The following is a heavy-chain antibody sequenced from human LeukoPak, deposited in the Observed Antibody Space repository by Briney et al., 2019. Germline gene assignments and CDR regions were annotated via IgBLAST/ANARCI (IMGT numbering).Heavy chain of an antibody. Sequence: GGSLRLSCAASGFTFSSYGMNWVRQAPGKGLEWVSSISSSSSYIYSADSVKGRFTISRDNAKNSLYLQMNSLRAEDTAVYYCTRVASYDILTGYYTLHYDYWGQGTLVTISS. J-gene: IGHJ4*02. CDR3: TRVASYDILTGYYTLHYDY. CDR1: GFTFSSYG. CDR2: ISSSSSYI. D-gene: IGHD3-9*01. V-gene: IGHV3-21*01.